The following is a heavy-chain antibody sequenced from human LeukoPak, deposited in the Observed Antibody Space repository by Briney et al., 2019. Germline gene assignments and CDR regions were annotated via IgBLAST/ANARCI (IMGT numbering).Heavy chain of an antibody. Sequence: PSETLSLTCAVYGESFSGYYWSWIRQPPGKGLEWIGEINHSGSTNYNPSLKSRVTISVDTSKNQFSLKLSSVTAADTAVYYCASNHTGIAADWGQGTLVTVSS. D-gene: IGHD6-13*01. J-gene: IGHJ4*02. CDR3: ASNHTGIAAD. CDR2: INHSGST. V-gene: IGHV4-34*01. CDR1: GESFSGYY.